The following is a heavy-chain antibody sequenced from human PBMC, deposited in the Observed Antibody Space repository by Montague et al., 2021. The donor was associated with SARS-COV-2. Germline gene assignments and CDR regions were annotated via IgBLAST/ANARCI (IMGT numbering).Heavy chain of an antibody. CDR1: GDSVSSNIAT. CDR2: TYYRSKWYN. V-gene: IGHV6-1*01. Sequence: CAISGDSVSSNIATWNWIRQSPSRGLEWLGRTYYRSKWYNDYAVSVKSRVTINPDTSNNRISLQLNSVTPEDTAVYYCARAYCGGDCYFYWYFDLWAVAPWSLSPQ. CDR3: ARAYCGGDCYFYWYFDL. J-gene: IGHJ2*01. D-gene: IGHD2-21*02.